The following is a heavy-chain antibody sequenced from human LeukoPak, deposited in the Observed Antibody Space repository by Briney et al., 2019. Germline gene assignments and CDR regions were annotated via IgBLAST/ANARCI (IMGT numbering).Heavy chain of an antibody. J-gene: IGHJ3*02. CDR2: MNPNSGNT. V-gene: IGHV1-8*01. CDR1: GYTFTSYD. CDR3: ARGNGGDSSSWYSDAFDI. D-gene: IGHD6-13*01. Sequence: GASVKVPCKASGYTFTSYDINWVRQATGQGLEWMGWMNPNSGNTGYAQKFQGRVTMTRNTSISTAYMELSSLRSEDTAVYYCARGNGGDSSSWYSDAFDIWGQGTMVTVSS.